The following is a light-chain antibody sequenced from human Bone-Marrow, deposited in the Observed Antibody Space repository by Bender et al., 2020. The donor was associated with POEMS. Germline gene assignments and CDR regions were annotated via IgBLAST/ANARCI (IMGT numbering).Light chain of an antibody. CDR2: DDT. CDR1: NIGSKS. J-gene: IGLJ1*01. V-gene: IGLV3-21*02. CDR3: YSAADKNLV. Sequence: SYVLTQPPSVSVAPGQTARITCGGNNIGSKSVHWYQQQAGQAPVVVVYDDTDRPSGIPERFSGSSSGTTVTLTISGAQVEDEADYYCYSAADKNLVFGPGTKVTVL.